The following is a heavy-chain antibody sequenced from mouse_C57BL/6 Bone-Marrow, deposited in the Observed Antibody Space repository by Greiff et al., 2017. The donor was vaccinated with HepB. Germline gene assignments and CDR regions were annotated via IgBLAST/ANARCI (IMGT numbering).Heavy chain of an antibody. CDR2: IFPGSGST. D-gene: IGHD2-3*01. V-gene: IGHV1-56*01. CDR3: ARLIGSGGYYPFAY. J-gene: IGHJ3*01. Sequence: VQRVESGPELVRPGASVKISCKAPGYTFTSLWIQWVRQRPGQGLEWIGEIFPGSGSTYYNEKFKGKATLTVDTSSSTAYMQLSSLTSEDSAVYFCARLIGSGGYYPFAYWGQGALVTVSA. CDR1: GYTFTSLW.